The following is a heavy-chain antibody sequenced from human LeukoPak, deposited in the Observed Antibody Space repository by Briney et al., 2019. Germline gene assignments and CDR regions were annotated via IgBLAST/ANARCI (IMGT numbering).Heavy chain of an antibody. CDR2: ISSSSSYI. D-gene: IGHD3-16*01. J-gene: IGHJ3*02. CDR3: ARGGVFDAFDI. V-gene: IGHV3-21*01. CDR1: GFTFISYS. Sequence: GGSLRLSCAASGFTFISYSMNWVRQAPGKGLEWVSSISSSSSYIYYADSVKGRFTISRDNAKNSLYLQMNSLRAEDTAVYYCARGGVFDAFDIWGQGTMVTVSS.